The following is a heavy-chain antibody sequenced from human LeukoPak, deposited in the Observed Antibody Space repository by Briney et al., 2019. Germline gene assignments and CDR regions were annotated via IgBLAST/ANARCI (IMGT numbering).Heavy chain of an antibody. CDR3: AKDYYGSGSYRSGFDY. D-gene: IGHD3-10*01. V-gene: IGHV3-30*02. CDR1: GFTFSSYG. J-gene: IGHJ4*02. Sequence: PGGSLRLSCAASGFTFSSYGMHWVPQAPGKGREWVAFIRYDGSNKYYADSVKGRFTISRDNSKNTLYLQMNSLRAEDTAVYYCAKDYYGSGSYRSGFDYWGQGTLVAVSS. CDR2: IRYDGSNK.